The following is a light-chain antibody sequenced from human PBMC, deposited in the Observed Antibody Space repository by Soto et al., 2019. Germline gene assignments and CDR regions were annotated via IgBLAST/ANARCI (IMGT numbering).Light chain of an antibody. CDR1: SSDVGGYNY. Sequence: QSALTQPASVSGSPGQSITISCTGTSSDVGGYNYVSWYQQHPGKAPKLMIYDVSNRTSGVSNRFSGSKSGNTASLTISGLPAEDEADYYCSSYTSSRTWVFGGGTKLTVL. CDR2: DVS. J-gene: IGLJ3*02. V-gene: IGLV2-14*01. CDR3: SSYTSSRTWV.